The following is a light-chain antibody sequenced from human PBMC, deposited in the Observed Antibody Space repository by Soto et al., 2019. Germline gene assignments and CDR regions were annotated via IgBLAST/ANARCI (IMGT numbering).Light chain of an antibody. V-gene: IGKV3-20*01. J-gene: IGKJ2*02. CDR1: QSVSFSY. Sequence: EIVMTQSPGPLSLSPGERATLSCWASQSVSFSYLAWYQQKPGQAPRLLIYGASSRAAGIPNRFSGSGSGTDFTITISRLEPEDFAVYYCQQYGSSPGTFGQGTKLEIK. CDR3: QQYGSSPGT. CDR2: GAS.